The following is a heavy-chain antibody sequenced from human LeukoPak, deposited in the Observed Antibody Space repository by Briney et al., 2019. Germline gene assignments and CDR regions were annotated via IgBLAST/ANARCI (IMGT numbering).Heavy chain of an antibody. CDR1: GFTVSSNY. CDR3: AGWEHDY. J-gene: IGHJ4*02. CDR2: ISYDGSNK. D-gene: IGHD1-26*01. V-gene: IGHV3-30-3*01. Sequence: PGGSLRLSCAASGFTVSSNYMSWVRQAPGKGLEWVAVISYDGSNKYYADSVKGRFTISRDNSKNTLYLQMNSLRAEDTAVYYCAGWEHDYWGQGTLVTVSS.